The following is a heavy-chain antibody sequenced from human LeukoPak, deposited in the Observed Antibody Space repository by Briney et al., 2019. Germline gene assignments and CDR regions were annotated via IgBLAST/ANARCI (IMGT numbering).Heavy chain of an antibody. J-gene: IGHJ4*01. CDR1: GGTFSSYA. CDR2: IIPIFGTA. CDR3: ATGYCSSTSCRYFDY. D-gene: IGHD2-2*01. V-gene: IGHV1-69*01. Sequence: GSSVKVSCKASGGTFSSYAISWVRQAPGQGLEWMGGIIPIFGTANYAQKFQGRVTITADESASTAYMELSSLRSEDTAVYYCATGYCSSTSCRYFDYWGHGTLVTVSS.